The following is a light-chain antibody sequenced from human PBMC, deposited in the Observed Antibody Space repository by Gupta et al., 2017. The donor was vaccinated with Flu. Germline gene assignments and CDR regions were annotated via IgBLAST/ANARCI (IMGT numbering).Light chain of an antibody. CDR1: QDITNE. CDR3: RQQNFSFLA. V-gene: IGKV1-17*01. Sequence: PSSVSASVGDRVTITCRASQDITNELDWYQQKPGKAPKRLISDASNLQAGVPSRFGGSGFGTEFTLTISSLQPEDLATYYCRQQNFSFLAFGQGTKVEIK. CDR2: DAS. J-gene: IGKJ1*01.